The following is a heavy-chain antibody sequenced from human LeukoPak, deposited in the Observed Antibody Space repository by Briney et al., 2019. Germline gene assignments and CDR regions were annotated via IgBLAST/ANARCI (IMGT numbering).Heavy chain of an antibody. D-gene: IGHD3-22*01. CDR3: ARANYYDSSGYQGAFDI. V-gene: IGHV4-31*03. CDR2: FYSSGGT. Sequence: SDTVSLICSVSGGSMSSGGYYWSWIRQHPGKGLEWIGYFYSSGGTYYNPSLKSRVTISVDTSKNQFSLKLSSVTAADTAVYYCARANYYDSSGYQGAFDIWGQGTMVTVSS. CDR1: GGSMSSGGYY. J-gene: IGHJ3*02.